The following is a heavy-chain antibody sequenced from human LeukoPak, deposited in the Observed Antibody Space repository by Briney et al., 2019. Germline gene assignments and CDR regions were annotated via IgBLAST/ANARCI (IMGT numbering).Heavy chain of an antibody. V-gene: IGHV1-18*01. Sequence: ASVKVSCKASGYTFTSYGINWVRQAPGQGLEWMGWISGYNGNTNYAQKLQGRVTMTTDTSTSTAYMELRSLRSDDTAVYYCARDRVSSRNDRNWFDPWGQGTLVTVSS. J-gene: IGHJ5*02. CDR2: ISGYNGNT. CDR1: GYTFTSYG. D-gene: IGHD6-13*01. CDR3: ARDRVSSRNDRNWFDP.